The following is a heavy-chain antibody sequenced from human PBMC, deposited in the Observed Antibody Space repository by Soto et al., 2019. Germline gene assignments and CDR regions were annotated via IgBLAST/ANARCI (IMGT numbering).Heavy chain of an antibody. CDR1: GYTFSSYG. Sequence: ASVKVSCKASGYTFSSYGISWVRQAPGQGLEWMGWISGYNGNTNYAQKLQGRVTMTIDTSTSTGYMELRSLRSDDTAVYYCASDRGGDGMDVWGQGTTVPVSS. D-gene: IGHD3-16*01. CDR2: ISGYNGNT. J-gene: IGHJ6*02. CDR3: ASDRGGDGMDV. V-gene: IGHV1-18*01.